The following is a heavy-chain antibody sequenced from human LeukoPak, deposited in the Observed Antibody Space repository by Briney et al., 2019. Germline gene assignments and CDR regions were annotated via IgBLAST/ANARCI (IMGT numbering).Heavy chain of an antibody. CDR2: IWYDGSNK. Sequence: GGSLRLSCAASGFTFSSYGMHWVRQAPGKGLEWVAVIWYDGSNKYYADSVKGRFTISRDNPKNTLYLQMNSLRAEDTAVYYCARERGDYYYGMDVWGKGTTVTVSS. J-gene: IGHJ6*04. V-gene: IGHV3-33*01. CDR1: GFTFSSYG. D-gene: IGHD4-17*01. CDR3: ARERGDYYYGMDV.